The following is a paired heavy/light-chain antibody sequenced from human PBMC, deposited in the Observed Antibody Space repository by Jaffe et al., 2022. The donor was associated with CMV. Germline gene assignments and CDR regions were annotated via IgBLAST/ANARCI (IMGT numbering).Light chain of an antibody. CDR1: SSDIGNYDL. J-gene: IGLJ3*02. V-gene: IGLV2-23*02. CDR2: EVT. Sequence: QSALTQPASVSGSPGQSITISCTGTSSDIGNYDLVSWYQQHPNKAPKLIIYEVTKRPSGVSNRFSGSKSGNTASLTISGLQAEDEADYHCCSSSYASSTAWVFGGGTKLTVL. CDR3: CSSSYASSTAWV.
Heavy chain of an antibody. V-gene: IGHV3-73*02. Sequence: EVQLVESGGGLVQPGGSLKLSCAASGFTFSGSAIHWVRQASGKGLEWVGRSRSNTFNYATTYAASMKGRFTISRDDSKSTAYLQMNSLRTEDTAVYYCIRPLGDNRSSGLDYWGQGTLVTVSS. D-gene: IGHD3-16*01. J-gene: IGHJ4*02. CDR1: GFTFSGSA. CDR2: SRSNTFNYAT. CDR3: IRPLGDNRSSGLDY.